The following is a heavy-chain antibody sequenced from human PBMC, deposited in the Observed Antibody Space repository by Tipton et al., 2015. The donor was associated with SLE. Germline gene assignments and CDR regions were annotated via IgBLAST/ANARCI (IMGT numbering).Heavy chain of an antibody. CDR3: SRGRDSSSWFGWYFDL. CDR2: IYHSGTT. V-gene: IGHV4-39*07. J-gene: IGHJ2*01. CDR1: GDSITSSGLY. Sequence: TLSLTCTVSGDSITSSGLYWGWIRQPPGKGLEWIGIIYHSGTTYYNKDLKSRVTISVDTSKNQFSLNLSSVTAADTAVYYCSRGRDSSSWFGWYFDLWGRGTLVTVSS. D-gene: IGHD6-13*01.